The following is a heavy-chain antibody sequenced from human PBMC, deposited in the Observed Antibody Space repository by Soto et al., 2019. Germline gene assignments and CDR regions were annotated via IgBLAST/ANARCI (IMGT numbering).Heavy chain of an antibody. CDR3: ARVVLTIFGVATNFDY. CDR1: GYTFTSYG. D-gene: IGHD3-3*01. CDR2: ISAYNGNT. J-gene: IGHJ4*02. V-gene: IGHV1-18*01. Sequence: VASVKVSCKASGYTFTSYGINWVRQAPGQGLEWMGRISAYNGNTNYAQKLQGRVTMTTDTSTSTAYMELRSLRSDDTAVYYCARVVLTIFGVATNFDYWGQGTLVTVSS.